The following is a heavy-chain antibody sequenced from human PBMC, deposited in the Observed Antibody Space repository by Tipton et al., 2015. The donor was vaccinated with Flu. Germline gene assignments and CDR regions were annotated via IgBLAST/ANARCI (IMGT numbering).Heavy chain of an antibody. CDR2: ISASGTT. J-gene: IGHJ6*02. Sequence: PGLVKPSETLSLICTVSGSSINKSYWSWLRQPAGKGLEWIGRISASGTTNYNASLESRVTISVDTSKNQFSLKLSSVTAADTAVYYCARGHTAMVGSLYYYGMDVWGQGTTVTVSS. D-gene: IGHD5-18*01. V-gene: IGHV4-4*07. CDR3: ARGHTAMVGSLYYYGMDV. CDR1: GSSINKSY.